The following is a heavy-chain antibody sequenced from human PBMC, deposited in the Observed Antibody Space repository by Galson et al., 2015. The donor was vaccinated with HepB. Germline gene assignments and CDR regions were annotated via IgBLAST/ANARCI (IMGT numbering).Heavy chain of an antibody. Sequence: SLRLSCAASGFTFSDYYMSWIRQAPGKGLEWVSYISSSGTYINYADSVNGRFTISRDNAKNSLYLQMNSLRAEDTAVYYCARATGDYFYYYYMDVWGKGTTVTVSS. V-gene: IGHV3-11*06. D-gene: IGHD7-27*01. CDR1: GFTFSDYY. CDR3: ARATGDYFYYYYMDV. CDR2: ISSSGTYI. J-gene: IGHJ6*03.